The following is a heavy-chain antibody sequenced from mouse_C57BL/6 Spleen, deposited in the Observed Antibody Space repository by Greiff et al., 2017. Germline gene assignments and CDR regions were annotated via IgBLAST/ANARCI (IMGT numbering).Heavy chain of an antibody. D-gene: IGHD1-1*01. V-gene: IGHV5-17*01. CDR3: ARVRWDYFDY. Sequence: DVHLVESGGGLVKPGGSLKLSCAASGFTFSDYGMHWVRQAPEKGLEWVAYISSGSSTIYYADTVKGRFTISRDNAKNTLFLQMTSLRSEDTAMYYCARVRWDYFDYWGQGTTLTVSS. CDR1: GFTFSDYG. J-gene: IGHJ2*01. CDR2: ISSGSSTI.